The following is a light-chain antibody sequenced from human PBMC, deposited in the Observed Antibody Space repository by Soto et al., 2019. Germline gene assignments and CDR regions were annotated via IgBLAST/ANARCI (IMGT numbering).Light chain of an antibody. J-gene: IGKJ5*01. CDR2: DAS. CDR3: QQGYSNPIT. CDR1: RSISSW. Sequence: GDRVTITCRASRSISSWLAWYQQKPGRAPKLLIYDASSLKSGVPSRFSGSGSGTDFTLTISSLQPEDFATYYCQQGYSNPITFGQGTRLEIK. V-gene: IGKV1-39*01.